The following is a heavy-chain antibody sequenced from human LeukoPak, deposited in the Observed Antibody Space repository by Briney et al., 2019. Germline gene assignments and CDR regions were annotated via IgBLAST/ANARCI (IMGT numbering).Heavy chain of an antibody. V-gene: IGHV3-73*01. CDR2: IRSKANSYAT. CDR3: TLAGYSISWPNWFDP. CDR1: GFTFSGSA. Sequence: GGSLKLSCAASGFTFSGSAMHWVRQASGKGLEWVGRIRSKANSYATVYAASVKGRFTISRDDSKNTAYLQMNSLKTEDTAVYYCTLAGYSISWPNWFDPWGQGTLVTVSS. D-gene: IGHD6-13*01. J-gene: IGHJ5*02.